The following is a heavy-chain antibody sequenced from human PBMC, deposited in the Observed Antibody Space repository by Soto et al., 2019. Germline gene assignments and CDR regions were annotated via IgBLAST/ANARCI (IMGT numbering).Heavy chain of an antibody. D-gene: IGHD3-22*01. CDR3: ARNARDYYDSSGYYYFDY. CDR2: IYYSGST. V-gene: IGHV4-30-4*01. Sequence: QVQLQESGPGLVKPSQTLSLTCTVSGGSISSGDYYWSWIRQPPGKGLEWIGYIYYSGSTYYNPSLKSRVTISVDTSKNQFSLNLSSVTAADTAVYYCARNARDYYDSSGYYYFDYWGQGTLVTVSS. CDR1: GGSISSGDYY. J-gene: IGHJ4*02.